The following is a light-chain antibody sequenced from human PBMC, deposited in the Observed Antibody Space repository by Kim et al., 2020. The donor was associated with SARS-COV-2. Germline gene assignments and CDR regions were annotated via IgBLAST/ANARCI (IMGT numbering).Light chain of an antibody. J-gene: IGLJ1*01. V-gene: IGLV2-14*01. CDR1: SSDVGGYKY. CDR3: SSYIRGSTNYV. CDR2: EVD. Sequence: SITISCTGTSSDVGGYKYVSWYQQHPGKAPKLVIYEVDNRPSGVSIRFSGSKSGNTASLTISWLQAEDEADYYCSSYIRGSTNYVFGTGTKVTVL.